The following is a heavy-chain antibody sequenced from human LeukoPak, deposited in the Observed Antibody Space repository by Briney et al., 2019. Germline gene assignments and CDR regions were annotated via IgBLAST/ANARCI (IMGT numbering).Heavy chain of an antibody. D-gene: IGHD6-19*01. J-gene: IGHJ1*01. V-gene: IGHV5-51*01. CDR1: GYSFTSYW. CDR2: IYPGDSDT. Sequence: GESLKISCKGSGYSFTSYWIAWVRQMPGKGLEWMGIIYPGDSDTRYSPSFQGQVTISADKSISTAYLQWSSLKASDTAMYYCARQYSSGWSSAEYFQHWGQGTLVTVSS. CDR3: ARQYSSGWSSAEYFQH.